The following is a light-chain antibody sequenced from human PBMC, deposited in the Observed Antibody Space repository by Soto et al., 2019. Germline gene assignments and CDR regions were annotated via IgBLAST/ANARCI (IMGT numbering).Light chain of an antibody. CDR1: SSDIGSYNL. J-gene: IGLJ1*01. Sequence: QSVLSQPASVSGSPGQSITISCTGSSSDIGSYNLVSWYQQHPGKVPKLMSYEGSKRPSGVSNRFSGSKSGKTASLTISGLQAEDEADYYCCSYRGSTTYVFGTGTKVTVL. V-gene: IGLV2-23*01. CDR2: EGS. CDR3: CSYRGSTTYV.